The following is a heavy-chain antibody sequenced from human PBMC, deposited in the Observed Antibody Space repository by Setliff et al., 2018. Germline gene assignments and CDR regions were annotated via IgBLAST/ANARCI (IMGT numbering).Heavy chain of an antibody. CDR3: ARAPGRQDYHYMEL. J-gene: IGHJ6*03. CDR1: GASINNHY. V-gene: IGHV4-59*11. Sequence: SETLSLTCTVSGASINNHYWAWICQPPGKGLEWIGYVSYSGSTVYNPSLRSRVTVSVDTSRIHFSLKLRSVTAADTAVYYCARAPGRQDYHYMELWGKGTTVTVSS. D-gene: IGHD2-15*01. CDR2: VSYSGST.